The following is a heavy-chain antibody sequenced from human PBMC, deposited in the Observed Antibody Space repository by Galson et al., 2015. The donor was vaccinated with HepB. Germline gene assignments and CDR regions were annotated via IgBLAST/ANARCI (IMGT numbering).Heavy chain of an antibody. V-gene: IGHV4-39*01. CDR1: GGSVSSPGYY. CDR3: ARHGRNCNKGVCYTYYYYGMDV. J-gene: IGHJ6*02. D-gene: IGHD2-8*01. CDR2: VFYSGTT. Sequence: LSLTCSVSGGSVSSPGYYWGWIRQPPGKGPEWIGSVFYSGTTYYNPSLKSRATISVDPSKNHFSLTLRPVTAADTAIYYCARHGRNCNKGVCYTYYYYGMDVWGQGTTVAVSS.